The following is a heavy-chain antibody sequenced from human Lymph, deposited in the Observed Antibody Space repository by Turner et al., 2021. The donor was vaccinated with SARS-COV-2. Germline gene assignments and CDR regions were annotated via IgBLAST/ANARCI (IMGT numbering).Heavy chain of an antibody. D-gene: IGHD2-15*01. V-gene: IGHV3-30*18. CDR2: ISYDGSNK. CDR3: AKMGGVYCSGGNCYSGRLDY. Sequence: QVQLVESGGGVVQPGRSLRLSCAASGFHFRTYGMHWVRQAQGKVLEWVAVISYDGSNKYYADSVKGRFTISRDNSKNTLYLQMNSLRAEDTAVYYCAKMGGVYCSGGNCYSGRLDYWGQGTLVTVSS. CDR1: GFHFRTYG. J-gene: IGHJ4*02.